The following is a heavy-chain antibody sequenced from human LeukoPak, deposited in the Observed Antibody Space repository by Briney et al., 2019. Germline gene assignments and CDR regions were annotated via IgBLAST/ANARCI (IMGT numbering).Heavy chain of an antibody. J-gene: IGHJ4*02. CDR1: GFTVSDYY. V-gene: IGHV3-53*01. Sequence: GGSLRLSCAVSGFTVSDYYMSWVRQAPGKGLEWVSVIYSGGKTYYADSVKGRFTISRDDSKNTLHLQMNSLRAEDTAVYYCARVNYYDGSGFYRDYWGQGTLVTVSS. D-gene: IGHD3-22*01. CDR3: ARVNYYDGSGFYRDY. CDR2: IYSGGKT.